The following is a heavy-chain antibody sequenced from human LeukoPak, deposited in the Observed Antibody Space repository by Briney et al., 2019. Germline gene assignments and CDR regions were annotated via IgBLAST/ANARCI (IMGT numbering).Heavy chain of an antibody. V-gene: IGHV1-18*01. CDR1: GYRFSNFG. Sequence: GASVKVSCKASGYRFSNFGISWVRQAPGQGLDWMGWISGYDGSRAYAQKFRDRVPLSTDSSANTAYLILTSLTSDDSAIYYCARDTWDRDTSAHFNLWGRGTLVTVSS. J-gene: IGHJ2*01. CDR2: ISGYDGSR. D-gene: IGHD1-26*01. CDR3: ARDTWDRDTSAHFNL.